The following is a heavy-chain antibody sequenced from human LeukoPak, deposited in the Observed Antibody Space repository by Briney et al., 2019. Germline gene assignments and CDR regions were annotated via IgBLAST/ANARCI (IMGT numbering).Heavy chain of an antibody. V-gene: IGHV2-5*02. CDR1: EFSLSTSGVG. Sequence: SGPTLVNPTQTLTLTCTFSEFSLSTSGVGVGWIRQPPGKALEWLALISCDDDKRYSPSLKSRLTITKDTSKKQVVLTMSNMDPVDTATYYCAHSGILWFGEFTDGFDVWGQGTMVTVSS. J-gene: IGHJ3*01. CDR2: ISCDDDK. D-gene: IGHD3-10*01. CDR3: AHSGILWFGEFTDGFDV.